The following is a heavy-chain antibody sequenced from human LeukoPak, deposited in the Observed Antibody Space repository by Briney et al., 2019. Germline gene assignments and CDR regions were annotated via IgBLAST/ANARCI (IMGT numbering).Heavy chain of an antibody. CDR3: ARDASSHYYFFMDV. J-gene: IGHJ6*03. CDR1: GYTFTGYN. Sequence: GASVTLSCKASGYTFTGYNMHWVRQAPGQGLEWMGWIDTNRGVTNYAQKFLGRVTMTRDTSISTAYMELSRLRSDDTAVYYWARDASSHYYFFMDVWGKGTTVTVFS. V-gene: IGHV1-2*02. CDR2: IDTNRGVT.